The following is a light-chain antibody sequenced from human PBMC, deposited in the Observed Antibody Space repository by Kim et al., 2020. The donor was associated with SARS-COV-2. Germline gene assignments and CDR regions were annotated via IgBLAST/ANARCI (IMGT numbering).Light chain of an antibody. CDR2: KDN. Sequence: SYELTQPSSVSVSPGQTARITCSGDVLAKKYARWFQQKPGQAPVLVIYKDNERPSGIPERFSGSSSGTTVTLTISGAQVEDEADYYCYSAVDNNWMFGGGTKLTVL. CDR1: VLAKKY. CDR3: YSAVDNNWM. V-gene: IGLV3-27*01. J-gene: IGLJ3*02.